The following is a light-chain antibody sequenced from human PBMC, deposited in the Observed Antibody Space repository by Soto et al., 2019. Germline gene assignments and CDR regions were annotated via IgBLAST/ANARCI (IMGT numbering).Light chain of an antibody. J-gene: IGLJ1*01. CDR1: SSNIGAGYD. CDR2: GNN. CDR3: QSSDSSLSRV. Sequence: QSALTQPPSVSGAPGQGGTISCTGSSSNIGAGYDIHWYQQPPGTAPKLLIYGNNNRPSGVPDRFSGSKSGTSASLAITGLQAEDEADYYCQSSDSSLSRVFGTGTRSPS. V-gene: IGLV1-40*01.